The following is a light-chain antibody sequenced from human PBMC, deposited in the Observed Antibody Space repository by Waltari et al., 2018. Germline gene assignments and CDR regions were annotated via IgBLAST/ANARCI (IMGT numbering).Light chain of an antibody. CDR2: STS. CDR1: TGEVTTGYY. Sequence: QTVVTQEPSLTVSPGGTVTLTCASSTGEVTTGYYPNWFQQKPGQAPRALVYSTSNKHPWTPARFSGSLLGGKAALTLSGVQPEDEAEYYCLLFYGGAAVFGGGTQLTVL. V-gene: IGLV7-43*01. J-gene: IGLJ7*01. CDR3: LLFYGGAAV.